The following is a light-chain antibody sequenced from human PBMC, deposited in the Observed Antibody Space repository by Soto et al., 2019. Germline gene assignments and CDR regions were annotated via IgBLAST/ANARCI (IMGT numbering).Light chain of an antibody. V-gene: IGKV3-15*01. CDR1: QTISSN. CDR3: QQYHNWPWT. Sequence: DRVMTQSPATLSVSPGDRDTLSCRASQTISSNLAWYQQKPGQAPRLLIHSASTRATGIPARFSGSGSGTEFTLTISSLQSEDFAVYYCQQYHNWPWTFGQGTEVEIK. J-gene: IGKJ1*01. CDR2: SAS.